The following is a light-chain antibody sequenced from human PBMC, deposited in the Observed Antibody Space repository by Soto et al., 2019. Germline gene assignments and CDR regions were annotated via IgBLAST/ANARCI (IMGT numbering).Light chain of an antibody. CDR2: WAS. J-gene: IGKJ4*01. CDR1: QSVLYSSNNKNF. Sequence: DIVMTQSPDSLAVSLGERATINCKSSQSVLYSSNNKNFLAWYQQKPGQPPKLLIYWASTRESGVPDRFSGSGSGTDFTLTISSLQAEDVADYSCQQYYSTTLTFGGGTKVEIK. V-gene: IGKV4-1*01. CDR3: QQYYSTTLT.